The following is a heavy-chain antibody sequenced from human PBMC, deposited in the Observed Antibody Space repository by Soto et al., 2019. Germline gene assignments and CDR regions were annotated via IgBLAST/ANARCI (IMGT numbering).Heavy chain of an antibody. V-gene: IGHV4-39*01. CDR1: GGSISSGDYY. CDR2: IYYSGST. CDR3: ARHFSVDHFDY. Sequence: SQTLSLTCTVSGGSISSGDYYWSWIRQPPGKGLEWIGSIYYSGSTYHNPSLKSRVTISVDRSNNQFSLKLTSVTAADTAVYYCARHFSVDHFDYWGQGALVTAPQ. D-gene: IGHD3-9*01. J-gene: IGHJ4*02.